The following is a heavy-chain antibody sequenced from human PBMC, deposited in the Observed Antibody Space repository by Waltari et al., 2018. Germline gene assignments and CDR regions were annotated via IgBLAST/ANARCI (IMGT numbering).Heavy chain of an antibody. J-gene: IGHJ4*02. V-gene: IGHV1-69*06. CDR3: ATSPRPSIPPPFDY. CDR1: GRASSSYA. D-gene: IGHD2-21*01. Sequence: QVHLVQSGAEVKKPGSSVKVSCMASGRASSSYAISWVRQAPGQEFEWMGGIIVFSGTTDYAQKCQGRVAITADRSTSTAHMEIPSLTSEDTAIYYCATSPRPSIPPPFDYWGQGTLVTVSS. CDR2: IIVFSGTT.